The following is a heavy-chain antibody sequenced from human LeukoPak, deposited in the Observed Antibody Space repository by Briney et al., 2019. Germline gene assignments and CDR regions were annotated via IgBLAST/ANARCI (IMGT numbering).Heavy chain of an antibody. CDR2: IYWDDDK. J-gene: IGHJ4*02. D-gene: IGHD3-10*01. CDR1: GFSLNTDGVG. CDR3: ARRPGTYGSRSPGQANFDY. V-gene: IGHV2-5*02. Sequence: SGPTLVNPTQTLTLTCTFSGFSLNTDGVGVGWIRQPPGKALEWLALIYWDDDKLYSPSLKSRLTITKDTSKNQVVLTMTNMDPVDTATYYCARRPGTYGSRSPGQANFDYWGQGTLVTVSS.